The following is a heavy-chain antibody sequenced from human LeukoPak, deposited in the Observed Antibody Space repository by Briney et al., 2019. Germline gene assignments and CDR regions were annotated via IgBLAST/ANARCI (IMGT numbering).Heavy chain of an antibody. CDR3: ARDGDTSGYTD. D-gene: IGHD3-22*01. CDR1: GFTFSSYG. Sequence: GGSLRLSCAASGFTFSSYGMHWVRQAPGKGLEWVAVIWYDGSNKYYADSVKGRFTISRDNAKNSLYLQMNSLRADDTAVYYCARDGDTSGYTDWGQGTLVTVSS. J-gene: IGHJ4*02. CDR2: IWYDGSNK. V-gene: IGHV3-33*01.